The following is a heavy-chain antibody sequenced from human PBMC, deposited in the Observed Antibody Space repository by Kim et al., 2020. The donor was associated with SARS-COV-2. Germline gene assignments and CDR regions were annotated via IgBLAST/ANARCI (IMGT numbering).Heavy chain of an antibody. J-gene: IGHJ3*02. CDR3: VKGGGYTTGADGFDI. Sequence: GGSLRLSCAASGFPFHDLAMHWVRQAPGKGLEWVASISWNSGSIDYAGSVKGRVTIIRDNADNSLYLEMNSLRLEDTAFYYCVKGGGYTTGADGFDIWGQGTMVTVSS. CDR2: ISWNSGSI. V-gene: IGHV3-9*01. D-gene: IGHD2-8*02. CDR1: GFPFHDLA.